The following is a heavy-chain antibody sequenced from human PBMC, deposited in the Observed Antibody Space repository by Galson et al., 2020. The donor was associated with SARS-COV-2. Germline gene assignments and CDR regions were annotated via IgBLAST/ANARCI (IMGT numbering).Heavy chain of an antibody. Sequence: GGSLRLSCAASGFSFSSYGMYWVRQAPGKGLEWVSFIRYDGIKTFYGDSVTGRFTVSRDNSKNTLYLQMNSLGHEDAGVYYCAKDPTRGALRLGSRADYSYLDVWGKGTAVTVSS. D-gene: IGHD5-18*01. CDR2: IRYDGIKT. CDR1: GFSFSSYG. V-gene: IGHV3-30*02. J-gene: IGHJ6*03. CDR3: AKDPTRGALRLGSRADYSYLDV.